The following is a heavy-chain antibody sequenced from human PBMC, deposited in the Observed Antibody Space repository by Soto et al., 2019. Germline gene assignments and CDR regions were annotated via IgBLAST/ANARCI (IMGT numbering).Heavy chain of an antibody. V-gene: IGHV1-69*12. D-gene: IGHD5-12*01. CDR2: IISLFGTP. CDR3: ARELGSGYDRGDY. J-gene: IGHJ4*02. CDR1: GDTFTNHV. Sequence: QVQLVQSGGEVKKPGSSVKVSCKASGDTFTNHVFNWVRQAPGQGLEWMGGIISLFGTPNYSQRFQGRVTITADESTATSYMELSSLRSEDTAVYDGARELGSGYDRGDYWGQGTLVTVSS.